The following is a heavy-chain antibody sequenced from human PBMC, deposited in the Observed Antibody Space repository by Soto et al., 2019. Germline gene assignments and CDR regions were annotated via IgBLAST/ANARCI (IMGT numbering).Heavy chain of an antibody. CDR1: GYTFTSYG. D-gene: IGHD2-8*01. V-gene: IGHV1-18*01. CDR2: ISGYNGDA. CDR3: AKNGQPPYYYYGLDV. Sequence: ASVKVSCKISGYTFTSYGISWVRQAPGQGLEWMGWISGYNGDANYAQSFQGRVSMTIDTSTTTAYMELRTLTPDDTAVYYCAKNGQPPYYYYGLDVWGQGTTVTVSS. J-gene: IGHJ6*02.